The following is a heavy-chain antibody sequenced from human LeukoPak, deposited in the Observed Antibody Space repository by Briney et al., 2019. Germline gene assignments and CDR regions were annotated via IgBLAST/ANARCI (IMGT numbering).Heavy chain of an antibody. CDR1: GFTFSSYA. D-gene: IGHD6-19*01. CDR3: ARGSPGYYYMDV. CDR2: ISYDGSNK. Sequence: GGSLRLSCAASGFTFSSYAMHRVRQAPGKGLEWVAVISYDGSNKYYADSVKGRFTISRDNSKNTLYLQMNSLRAEDTAVYYCARGSPGYYYMDVWGKGTTVTVSS. J-gene: IGHJ6*03. V-gene: IGHV3-30*01.